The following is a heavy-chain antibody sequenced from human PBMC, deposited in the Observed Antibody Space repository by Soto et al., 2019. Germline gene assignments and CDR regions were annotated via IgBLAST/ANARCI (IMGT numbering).Heavy chain of an antibody. D-gene: IGHD3-3*01. CDR1: GFIFKDFA. V-gene: IGHV3-23*01. CDR3: TKGDSSGYFDPSTGYSTPDH. J-gene: IGHJ5*02. CDR2: ITTSDDIT. Sequence: DVQLFESGGGLVEPGESLRLSCAASGFIFKDFAMSWVRQAPGKGLEWVSTITTSDDITYSADSVRGRFTISRDNCATTLFLQMSSLRCDDTATYYCTKGDSSGYFDPSTGYSTPDHWGQGTLVTVSS.